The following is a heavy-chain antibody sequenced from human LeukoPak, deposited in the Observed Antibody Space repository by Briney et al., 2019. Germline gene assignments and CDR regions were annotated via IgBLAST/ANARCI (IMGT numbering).Heavy chain of an antibody. Sequence: GASVKVSCKASGYTFTSYDINWVRQATGQGLEWMGWMSPNSGNTGYAQKFQGRVTMTRNTSISTAYMELSSLRSEDTAVYYCARDSSSGVYYFDYWGQGTLVTVSS. CDR3: ARDSSSGVYYFDY. CDR1: GYTFTSYD. D-gene: IGHD6-6*01. V-gene: IGHV1-8*01. J-gene: IGHJ4*02. CDR2: MSPNSGNT.